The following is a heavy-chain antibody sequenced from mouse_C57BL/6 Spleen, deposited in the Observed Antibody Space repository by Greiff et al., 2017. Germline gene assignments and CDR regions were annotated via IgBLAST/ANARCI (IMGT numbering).Heavy chain of an antibody. J-gene: IGHJ3*01. V-gene: IGHV1-50*01. D-gene: IGHD4-1*01. CDR3: AGTGTWFAY. Sequence: VKLQQPGAELVKPGASVKLSCKASGYTFTSYWMQWVKQRPGQGLEWIGEIDPSDSYTNYNQKFKGKATLTVDTSSSTAYMQLSSLTSEDSAVYYCAGTGTWFAYWGQGTLVTVSA. CDR2: IDPSDSYT. CDR1: GYTFTSYW.